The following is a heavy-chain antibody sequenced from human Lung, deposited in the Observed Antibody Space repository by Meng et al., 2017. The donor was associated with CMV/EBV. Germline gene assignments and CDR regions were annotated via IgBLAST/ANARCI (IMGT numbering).Heavy chain of an antibody. CDR1: GFTFSNAW. CDR3: TTGRDVGAITGP. D-gene: IGHD1-26*01. CDR2: IKSKTDGGTT. J-gene: IGHJ5*02. Sequence: GESXKISCAASGFTFSNAWMSWVRQAPGKGLEWVGRIKSKTDGGTTDYAAPVKGRFTISRDDSKNTLYLQVNSLKTEDTAVYYCTTGRDVGAITGPWGQGTLVTVSS. V-gene: IGHV3-15*01.